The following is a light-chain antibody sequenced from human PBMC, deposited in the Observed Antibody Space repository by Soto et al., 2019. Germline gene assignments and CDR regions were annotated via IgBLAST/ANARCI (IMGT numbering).Light chain of an antibody. CDR2: WAS. CDR3: QQYYSSPLT. Sequence: IVLTQSPEYLTVSLGERATIYCKSSQSVLYNFNSKNYLSWYQQKPGQSPKLLISWASARESGVPDRFTGSGSGTDFSLTISRLQAEDVAVYYCQQYYSSPLTFGGGTTVEIK. CDR1: QSVLYNFNSKNY. J-gene: IGKJ4*01. V-gene: IGKV4-1*01.